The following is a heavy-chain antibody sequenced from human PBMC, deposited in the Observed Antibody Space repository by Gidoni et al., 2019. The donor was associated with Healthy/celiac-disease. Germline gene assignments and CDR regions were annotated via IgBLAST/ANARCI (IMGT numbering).Heavy chain of an antibody. J-gene: IGHJ4*02. V-gene: IGHV3-30*04. D-gene: IGHD3-22*01. CDR1: GFPFSSYA. CDR2: ISYDGSNK. CDR3: ARGRSYYYDSSGYYLDY. Sequence: QVQLVESGGGVVQPGRSLRLSCAASGFPFSSYAMHWVRQAPGKGLEWVAVISYDGSNKYYADSVKGRFTISRDNSKNTLYLQMNSLRAEDTAVYYCARGRSYYYDSSGYYLDYWGQGTLVTVSS.